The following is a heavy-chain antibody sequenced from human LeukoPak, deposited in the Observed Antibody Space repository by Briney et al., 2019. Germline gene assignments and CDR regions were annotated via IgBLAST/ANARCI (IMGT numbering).Heavy chain of an antibody. V-gene: IGHV4-59*12. D-gene: IGHD1/OR15-1a*01. CDR3: ARDVVRPLNNGDFDY. Sequence: PSETLSLTCTVSGGSISTYYWSWIRQPPGKGLEWIGYISYSGSTNYNPSLKSQVTISLDTSKNQFALKLSSVTAADTAVYYCARDVVRPLNNGDFDYWGQGTLVTVSS. CDR1: GGSISTYY. CDR2: ISYSGST. J-gene: IGHJ4*02.